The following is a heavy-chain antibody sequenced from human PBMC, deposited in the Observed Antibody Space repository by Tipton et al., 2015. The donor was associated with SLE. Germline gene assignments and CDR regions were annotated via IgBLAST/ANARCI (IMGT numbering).Heavy chain of an antibody. Sequence: TLSLTCTVSGGSISSGSYYWGWIRQPPGKGLEWIGSIYSSGSTYYNPSLKSRVTISVDTSKNQFSLRLSSVTAADTAQYYCARRRGVNGPFDYWDQGTLVAVPS. CDR2: IYSSGST. CDR3: ARRRGVNGPFDY. D-gene: IGHD5/OR15-5a*01. V-gene: IGHV4-39*07. J-gene: IGHJ4*02. CDR1: GGSISSGSYY.